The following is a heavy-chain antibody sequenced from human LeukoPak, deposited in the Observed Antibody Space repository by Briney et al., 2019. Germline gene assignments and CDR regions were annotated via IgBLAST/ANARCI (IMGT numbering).Heavy chain of an antibody. D-gene: IGHD6-13*01. Sequence: ASVKVSCKASGGTFSSYAISWVRQAPGQGLEWMGGTIPIFGTANYAQKFQGRVTITADESTSTAYMELRSLRSDDTAVYYCARVVGLTGYSSTWYSGYYYYMDVWGKGTTVTVSS. J-gene: IGHJ6*03. CDR3: ARVVGLTGYSSTWYSGYYYYMDV. V-gene: IGHV1-69*13. CDR1: GGTFSSYA. CDR2: TIPIFGTA.